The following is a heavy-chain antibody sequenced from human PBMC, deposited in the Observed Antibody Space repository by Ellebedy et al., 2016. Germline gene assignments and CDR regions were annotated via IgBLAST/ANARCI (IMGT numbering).Heavy chain of an antibody. CDR3: AREDSGDAFDV. D-gene: IGHD1-1*01. Sequence: ASVKVSCKASGYTFTGYFLHWVRQAPGQGLEWMGWINPKSGVTNYVQKFQGRVAMTRDTSISTAYMELSRLRSADTAIYYCAREDSGDAFDVWGQGTMVTVSS. V-gene: IGHV1-2*02. CDR1: GYTFTGYF. CDR2: INPKSGVT. J-gene: IGHJ3*01.